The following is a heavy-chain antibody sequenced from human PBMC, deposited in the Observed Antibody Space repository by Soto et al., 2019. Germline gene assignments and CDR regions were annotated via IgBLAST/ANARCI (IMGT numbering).Heavy chain of an antibody. Sequence: QVHLVQSGADVQQPGASVKVSCKASGYTFTDYNLHWVRQAPGQNLEWVGWINTGNGNTKYSAKFQARVTISRATSANIAFMELNNLKSEDTAVYFCASLQRYVQGLPGGLDSWGQGTLVTVSS. CDR1: GYTFTDYN. V-gene: IGHV1-3*04. J-gene: IGHJ4*02. D-gene: IGHD3-9*01. CDR2: INTGNGNT. CDR3: ASLQRYVQGLPGGLDS.